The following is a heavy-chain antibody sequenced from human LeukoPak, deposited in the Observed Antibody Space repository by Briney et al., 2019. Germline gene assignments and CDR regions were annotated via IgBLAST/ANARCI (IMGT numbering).Heavy chain of an antibody. CDR2: IYYSGST. Sequence: SWIRQPPGKGLEWIGYIYYSGSTYYNPSLKSRVTISVDTSKNQFSLKLSSVTAADTAVYYCAKRGGYSYGYSGWGQGTLVTVSS. D-gene: IGHD5-18*01. J-gene: IGHJ4*02. V-gene: IGHV4-31*02. CDR3: AKRGGYSYGYSG.